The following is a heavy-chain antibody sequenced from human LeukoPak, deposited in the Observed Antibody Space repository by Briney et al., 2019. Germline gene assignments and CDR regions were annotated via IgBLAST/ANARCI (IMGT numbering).Heavy chain of an antibody. Sequence: PGGSLRLSCAASGFTSNSSEMNWVRQAPGEGLEWVSCISSGGTTIFYADSVKGRFTISRDNAKNSLYLQMNSLRAEDTAVYYCARDGLIVATTWGQGTLVTVSS. CDR2: ISSGGTTI. V-gene: IGHV3-48*03. CDR1: GFTSNSSE. J-gene: IGHJ5*01. CDR3: ARDGLIVATT. D-gene: IGHD5-12*01.